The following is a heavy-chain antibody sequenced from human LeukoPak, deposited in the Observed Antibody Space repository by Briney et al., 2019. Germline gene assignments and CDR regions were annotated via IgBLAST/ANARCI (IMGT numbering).Heavy chain of an antibody. CDR1: GYSFTSYW. CDR2: IDPSDSYT. D-gene: IGHD1-1*01. V-gene: IGHV5-10-1*01. J-gene: IGHJ4*02. Sequence: GESLQISCKGSGYSFTSYWISWVRQMPGEGLEWMGRIDPSDSYTNYSPSFQGHVTISADKSISTAYLQWSSLKASDTAMYYCARYTTGDFDYWGQGTLVTVSS. CDR3: ARYTTGDFDY.